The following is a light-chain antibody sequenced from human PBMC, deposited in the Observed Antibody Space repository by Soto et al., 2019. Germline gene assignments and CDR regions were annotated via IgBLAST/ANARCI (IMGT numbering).Light chain of an antibody. V-gene: IGKV1-39*01. CDR3: QQSYTAPSIT. CDR1: HSISSS. Sequence: DIQMTQSPSSLSASVGDKVSITCRASHSISSSLNWYQQKSGKAPNLLIYGVSRLQGGVPSRFSGSGSGTDFTLSISSLQPEDFATCYCQQSYTAPSITFGQGTRLEIK. J-gene: IGKJ5*01. CDR2: GVS.